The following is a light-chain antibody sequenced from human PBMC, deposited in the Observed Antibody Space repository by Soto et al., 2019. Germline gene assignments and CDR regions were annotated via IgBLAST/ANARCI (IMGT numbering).Light chain of an antibody. CDR2: AAS. V-gene: IGKV1-39*01. CDR1: QSISFY. CDR3: QQSYGTPYT. Sequence: DIQMTQSPSSLSASVGDRVTITCRASQSISFYLNWYQQKPGKAPKVLIYAASSLQSGVPSRFSSSGSGTDFSLTISSLHPEDFATYFCQQSYGTPYTFGQGTKLEI. J-gene: IGKJ2*01.